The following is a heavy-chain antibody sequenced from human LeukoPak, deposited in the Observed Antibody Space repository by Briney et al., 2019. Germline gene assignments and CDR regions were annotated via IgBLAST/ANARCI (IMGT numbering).Heavy chain of an antibody. V-gene: IGHV3-23*01. CDR1: GVIISSYA. D-gene: IGHD2/OR15-2a*01. CDR2: INGRGDNT. J-gene: IGHJ5*02. Sequence: GGSLRLSCAASGVIISSYAMSWVRQAPGKGLEWVSAINGRGDNTYYADFVKGRFTISRDNFKSTVYLQMNSLRTEDTAVYYCAKDRVSPGFNWFDPWGQGTLVTVSS. CDR3: AKDRVSPGFNWFDP.